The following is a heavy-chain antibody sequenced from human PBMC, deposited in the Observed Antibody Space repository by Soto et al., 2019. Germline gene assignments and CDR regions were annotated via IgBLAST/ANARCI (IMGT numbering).Heavy chain of an antibody. CDR3: ARLLYGSGSYNSYGMDV. J-gene: IGHJ6*02. V-gene: IGHV4-39*01. CDR2: IYYSGST. Sequence: SETLSLTCTVSGGSISSSSYYWGWIHQPPGKGLEWIGSIYYSGSTYYNPSLKGRVTISVDTSKNQFSLKLSSVTAADTAVYYCARLLYGSGSYNSYGMDVWGQGTTVTVSS. D-gene: IGHD3-10*01. CDR1: GGSISSSSYY.